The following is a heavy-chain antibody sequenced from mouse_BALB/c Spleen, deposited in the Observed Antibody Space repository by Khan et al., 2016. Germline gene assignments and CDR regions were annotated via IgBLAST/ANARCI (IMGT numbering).Heavy chain of an antibody. CDR1: GFTFSTYA. D-gene: IGHD2-14*01. CDR2: INSNGGST. J-gene: IGHJ4*01. Sequence: EVELVESGGDLVKPGGSLNLSCAASGFTFSTYAMSWVRQTPDKRLELVATINSNGGSTYYPDNVKGRFTISRDNAKNTLYLQMSSLKSEDTAMYYCARVRQAVDYWGQGTSVTVSS. CDR3: ARVRQAVDY. V-gene: IGHV5-6-3*01.